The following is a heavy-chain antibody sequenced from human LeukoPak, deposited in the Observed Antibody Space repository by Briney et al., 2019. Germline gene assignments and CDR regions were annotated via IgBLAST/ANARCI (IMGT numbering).Heavy chain of an antibody. D-gene: IGHD3-3*01. V-gene: IGHV3-30-3*01. CDR2: ISYDGSNK. CDR3: ARDFKSEDFGVEMGIDYYMDV. Sequence: GGSLRLSCAASGFTFSSYAMHWVRQAPGKGLEWVAVISYDGSNKYYADSVKGRFTISRDNSKNTLYLQMNNLRAEDTAVYYCARDFKSEDFGVEMGIDYYMDVWGKGTTVTVSS. CDR1: GFTFSSYA. J-gene: IGHJ6*03.